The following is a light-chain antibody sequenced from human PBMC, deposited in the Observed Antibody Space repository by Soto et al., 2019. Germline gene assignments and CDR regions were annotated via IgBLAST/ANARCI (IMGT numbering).Light chain of an antibody. Sequence: QSVLTQPASMFGSLGQSITISCTGTSSDVGAYNYVSWYQQHPDKAPKLLIFEVTNRPSGVSGRFSGSKSGITASLSISGLQPEDEADYYCTSYSSSSPVLFGGGTKLTVL. J-gene: IGLJ2*01. CDR1: SSDVGAYNY. CDR2: EVT. CDR3: TSYSSSSPVL. V-gene: IGLV2-14*01.